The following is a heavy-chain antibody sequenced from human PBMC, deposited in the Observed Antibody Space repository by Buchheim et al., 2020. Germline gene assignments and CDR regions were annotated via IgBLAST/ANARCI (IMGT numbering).Heavy chain of an antibody. J-gene: IGHJ5*02. CDR3: ARLVLRSYNWFDP. CDR2: IYYSGST. CDR1: GGSISSSSYY. D-gene: IGHD2-21*01. Sequence: QLQLQESGPGLVKPSETLSLTCTVSGGSISSSSYYWGWIRQPPGKGLEWIGSIYYSGSTYYNPSLKSRVTISVDPSKNQFSLKLSSVTAADTAVYYCARLVLRSYNWFDPWGQGTL. V-gene: IGHV4-39*01.